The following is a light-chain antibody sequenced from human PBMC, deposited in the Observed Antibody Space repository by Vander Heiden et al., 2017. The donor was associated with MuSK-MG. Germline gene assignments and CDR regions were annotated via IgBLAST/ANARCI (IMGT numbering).Light chain of an antibody. J-gene: IGKJ4*01. CDR2: GAS. CDR3: QQDDWAPLT. V-gene: IGKV3-20*01. Sequence: NVLTPSPGTLSLSPGERATLPCRASQSVGRNYLAWYQHKPGQAPRLLIYGASSRATGIPDRFSGSGSGTDFTFTISRLEPEDFGVYYCQQDDWAPLTFGGGTKVEIK. CDR1: QSVGRNY.